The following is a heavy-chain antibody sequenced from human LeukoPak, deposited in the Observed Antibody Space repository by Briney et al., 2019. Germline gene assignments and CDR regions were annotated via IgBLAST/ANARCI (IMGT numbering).Heavy chain of an antibody. CDR3: ARVPHAETMSGIVFYYYDY. V-gene: IGHV4-4*07. Sequence: SETLSLTCTVSGGSISSYYWSWIRQPAGKGLEWIGRIYTSGSTNYNPSLKSRVTMSVDTSKNHFSLNLASVTAADTAVYYCARVPHAETMSGIVFYYYDYWGQGALVTVSS. CDR1: GGSISSYY. D-gene: IGHD5/OR15-5a*01. J-gene: IGHJ4*02. CDR2: IYTSGST.